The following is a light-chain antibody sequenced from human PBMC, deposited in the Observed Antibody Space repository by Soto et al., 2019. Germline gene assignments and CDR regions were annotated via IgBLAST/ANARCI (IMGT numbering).Light chain of an antibody. CDR2: DAS. CDR1: QSISRP. CDR3: QQYNNWPLT. Sequence: EIVMTQSPDTLSVSPGERASLSCRASQSISRPLAWYQQKSGQPPRLLIYDASTRATGFPARFSGSGSGTEFTLTISSLQSEDFAVYYCQQYNNWPLTFGGGTKVDIK. J-gene: IGKJ4*01. V-gene: IGKV3D-15*01.